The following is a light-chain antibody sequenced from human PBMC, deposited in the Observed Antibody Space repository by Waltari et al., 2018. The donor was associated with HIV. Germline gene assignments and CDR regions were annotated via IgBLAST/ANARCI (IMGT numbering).Light chain of an antibody. J-gene: IGKJ1*01. CDR1: QSVLYRSNQKNY. CDR3: QQYYSTPPT. CDR2: WAS. V-gene: IGKV4-1*01. Sequence: DIVMTQSPDSLAVSLGERATINCKSSQSVLYRSNQKNYLAWYQQKPRQPPKLLIYWASALESGVPDRFSGSGSGTDFTLTISSLQAEDVAVYYCQQYYSTPPTFGQGTKVEIK.